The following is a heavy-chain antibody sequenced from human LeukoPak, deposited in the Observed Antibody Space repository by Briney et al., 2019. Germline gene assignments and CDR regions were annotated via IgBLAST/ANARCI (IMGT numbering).Heavy chain of an antibody. CDR1: GFNFDDYG. Sequence: GGSLRLSCAASGFNFDDYGMTGVRQIPGKGLEWVAGVNSNGRSAGYAASVRGRFTISRDNTKNSLYLEMGSLRLEDTAFYYCTRGYSTRHFPFDSWGQGTLVTVSS. CDR2: VNSNGRSA. CDR3: TRGYSTRHFPFDS. V-gene: IGHV3-20*04. J-gene: IGHJ4*02. D-gene: IGHD5-18*01.